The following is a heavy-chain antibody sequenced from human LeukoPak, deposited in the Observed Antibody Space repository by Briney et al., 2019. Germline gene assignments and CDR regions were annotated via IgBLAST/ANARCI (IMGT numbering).Heavy chain of an antibody. CDR2: IYHSGST. V-gene: IGHV4-38-2*01. D-gene: IGHD2-15*01. Sequence: SETLSLTCAVSGYSISSGYYWGWIRQPPGKGLEWIGCIYHSGSTYYNPSLKSRVTISVDASKIHFSLKLSSVTAADTAVYYCARAGDCSGGSCYLEYFQHWGQGTLVTVSS. CDR1: GYSISSGYY. CDR3: ARAGDCSGGSCYLEYFQH. J-gene: IGHJ1*01.